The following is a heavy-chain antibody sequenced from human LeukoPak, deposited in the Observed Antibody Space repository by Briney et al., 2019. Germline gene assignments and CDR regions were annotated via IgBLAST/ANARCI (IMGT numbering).Heavy chain of an antibody. CDR2: INPSSGGT. J-gene: IGHJ4*02. Sequence: GASVKVSCKASGYTFTGYYMHWVRQAPGQGLEWMGWINPSSGGTNYAQNFQGRVTMTRDTSISTAYMELNSLRSDDTAVYFCVTLPIVGSTWYFDYWGQGTLVTVPS. CDR1: GYTFTGYY. V-gene: IGHV1-2*02. D-gene: IGHD1-26*01. CDR3: VTLPIVGSTWYFDY.